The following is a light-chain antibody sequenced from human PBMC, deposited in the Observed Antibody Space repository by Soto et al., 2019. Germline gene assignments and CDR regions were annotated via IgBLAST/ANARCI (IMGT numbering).Light chain of an antibody. Sequence: QSALTQPASVSGSPGQSITISCTGTSSDVGGYNYVSWYQQHPGKAPKLMIYDVSNRPSGVSNRFSGSKSGNTASLTISGLQAEDEADYYCSSYTSSIFYVFGTGTKVTVL. J-gene: IGLJ1*01. CDR3: SSYTSSIFYV. V-gene: IGLV2-14*01. CDR1: SSDVGGYNY. CDR2: DVS.